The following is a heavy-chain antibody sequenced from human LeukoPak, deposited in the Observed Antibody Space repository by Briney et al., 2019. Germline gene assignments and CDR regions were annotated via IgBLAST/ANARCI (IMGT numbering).Heavy chain of an antibody. CDR1: GGTFSSYA. Sequence: GASVKVSCKASGGTFSSYAISWVRQAPGQGLEWMGRIIPIFGIANYAQKFQGRVTITADKSTSTAYMELSSLRSEDTAVYYCARGMDYDILAGPPDYWGQGTLVTVSS. V-gene: IGHV1-69*04. CDR2: IIPIFGIA. CDR3: ARGMDYDILAGPPDY. J-gene: IGHJ4*02. D-gene: IGHD3-9*01.